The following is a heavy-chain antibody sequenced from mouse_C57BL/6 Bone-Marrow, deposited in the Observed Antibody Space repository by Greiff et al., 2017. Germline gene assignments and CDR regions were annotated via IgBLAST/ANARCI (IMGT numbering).Heavy chain of an antibody. CDR2: IFPGSGST. CDR3: ARVEDYGSSSAWFAY. CDR1: GYTFTDYY. J-gene: IGHJ3*01. Sequence: QVQLKESGPELVKPGASVKISCKASGYTFTDYYINWVKQRPGQGLEWIGWIFPGSGSTYYTAKFKVKAALTVDKSFSTDYMLLSGLTSEDSAVYVGARVEDYGSSSAWFAYWGQGTLVTVSA. V-gene: IGHV1-75*01. D-gene: IGHD1-1*01.